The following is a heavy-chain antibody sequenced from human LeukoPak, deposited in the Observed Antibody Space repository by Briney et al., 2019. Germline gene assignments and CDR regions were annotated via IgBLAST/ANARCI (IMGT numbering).Heavy chain of an antibody. CDR3: ARARVVTKWIDY. Sequence: GGSLRLSCAASGFTFSSYGMHWVRQAPGKGLEWVAVIWYDGSNKYYADSVKGRFTISRDNSKNTLYLQMNSLRAEDTAVYYCARARVVTKWIDYWGQGTLDTVSS. CDR1: GFTFSSYG. J-gene: IGHJ4*02. D-gene: IGHD2-21*02. V-gene: IGHV3-33*01. CDR2: IWYDGSNK.